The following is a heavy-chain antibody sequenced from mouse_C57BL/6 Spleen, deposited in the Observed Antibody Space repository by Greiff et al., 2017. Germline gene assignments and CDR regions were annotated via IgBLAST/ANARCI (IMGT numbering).Heavy chain of an antibody. V-gene: IGHV2-2*01. Sequence: VQLVESGPGLVQPSQSLSITCTVSGFSLTSYGVHWVRQSPGKGLEWLGVIWSGGSTDYNAAFISRLSISKDNSKSQVFFKMNSLQADDTAIYXCARNFGYGSSAWFAYWGQGSLVTVSA. J-gene: IGHJ3*01. CDR1: GFSLTSYG. D-gene: IGHD1-1*01. CDR2: IWSGGST. CDR3: ARNFGYGSSAWFAY.